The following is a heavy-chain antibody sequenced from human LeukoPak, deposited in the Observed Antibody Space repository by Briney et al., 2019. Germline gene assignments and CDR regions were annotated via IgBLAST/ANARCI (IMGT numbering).Heavy chain of an antibody. CDR3: ARFRFDYYHYYMDV. CDR1: GGSISSSSYY. V-gene: IGHV4-39*01. Sequence: SETLSLTCTVSGGSISSSSYYWGWIRQPPGKGLEWIGSIYYSGSTYYNPSLKSRVTISVDTSKNQFSLKLSSVTAADTAVYYCARFRFDYYHYYMDVWGKGTTVTVSS. CDR2: IYYSGST. J-gene: IGHJ6*03. D-gene: IGHD3-16*01.